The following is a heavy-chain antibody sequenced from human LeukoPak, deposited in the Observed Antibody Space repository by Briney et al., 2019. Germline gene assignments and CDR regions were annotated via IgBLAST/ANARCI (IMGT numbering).Heavy chain of an antibody. CDR1: GFTFSSYS. CDR3: ARDAYPPHYDSSGSAFDS. Sequence: PGGSLRLSCAASGFTFSSYSMNWVRQAPGKGLEWVSSISSSSSYIYYADSVKGRFTISRDNAKNSLYLQMNSLRAEDTAVYYCARDAYPPHYDSSGSAFDSWGQGTMVTVSS. D-gene: IGHD3-22*01. V-gene: IGHV3-21*01. CDR2: ISSSSSYI. J-gene: IGHJ3*02.